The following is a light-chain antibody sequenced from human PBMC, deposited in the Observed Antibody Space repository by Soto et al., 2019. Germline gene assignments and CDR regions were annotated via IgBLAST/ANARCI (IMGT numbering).Light chain of an antibody. CDR2: KDS. CDR3: YSAADNMGV. CDR1: VLAKKY. V-gene: IGLV3-27*01. J-gene: IGLJ3*02. Sequence: SYELTQPSSVSVSPGQTARITCSGDVLAKKYARWFQQKPGQAPVLVIYKDSERPSGIPERFSGSSSGTTVTLTISGAQVEDEADYYCYSAADNMGVFGEGTKLTVL.